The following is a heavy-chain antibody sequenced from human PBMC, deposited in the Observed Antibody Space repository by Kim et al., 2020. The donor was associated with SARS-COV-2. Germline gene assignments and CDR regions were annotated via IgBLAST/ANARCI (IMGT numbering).Heavy chain of an antibody. D-gene: IGHD3-22*01. Sequence: GGSLRLSCAATPSNAAMSWVRQAPGKGLEWVSGIFGSGSGTYYADSVKGRFTISRDNSKNMVYLQMNNLRVDDTAVYYCAKHLHVSSVTFYWYFDLWSRGTLVTVSS. CDR1: PSNAA. V-gene: IGHV3-23*01. CDR2: IFGSGSGT. CDR3: AKHLHVSSVTFYWYFDL. J-gene: IGHJ2*01.